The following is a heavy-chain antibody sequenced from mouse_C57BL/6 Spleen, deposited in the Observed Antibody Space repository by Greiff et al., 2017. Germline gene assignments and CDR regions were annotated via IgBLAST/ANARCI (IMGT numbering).Heavy chain of an antibody. CDR2: ISNGGGST. V-gene: IGHV5-12*01. Sequence: EVMLVESGGGLVQPGGSLKLSCAASGFTFSDYYMYWVRQTPEKRLEWVAYISNGGGSTYYPDTVKGRFTISRDNAKNTLYLQMSRLKSEDTAMYYCARQYGNYVYYYAMDYWGQGTSVTVSS. J-gene: IGHJ4*01. CDR1: GFTFSDYY. CDR3: ARQYGNYVYYYAMDY. D-gene: IGHD2-10*02.